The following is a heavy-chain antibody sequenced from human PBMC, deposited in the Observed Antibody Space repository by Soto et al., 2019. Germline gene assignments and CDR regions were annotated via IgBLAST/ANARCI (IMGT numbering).Heavy chain of an antibody. CDR1: GFTFSSYA. Sequence: EVQLLESGGGLVQPGGSLRLSCAASGFTFSSYAMSWVRQAPGKGLEWVSAISGSGGSTYYADSVKGRFTISRDNSKNTLYLQMTSLRTEDTAVYYCARGGSKPAGHFDYWGQGTLVTVSS. J-gene: IGHJ4*02. V-gene: IGHV3-23*01. CDR3: ARGGSKPAGHFDY. CDR2: ISGSGGST. D-gene: IGHD2-2*01.